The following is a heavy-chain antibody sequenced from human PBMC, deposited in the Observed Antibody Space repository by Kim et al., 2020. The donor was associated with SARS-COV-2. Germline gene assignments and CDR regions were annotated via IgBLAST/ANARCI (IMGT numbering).Heavy chain of an antibody. Sequence: GGSLRLSCAASGFTFSSYAMHWVRQAPGKGLEWVAVISYDGSNKYYADSVKGRFTISRDNSKNTLYLQMNSLRAEDTAVYYCARDRITIFGVVTIAYYYYGMDVWGQGTTVTVSS. D-gene: IGHD3-3*01. CDR2: ISYDGSNK. J-gene: IGHJ6*02. CDR3: ARDRITIFGVVTIAYYYYGMDV. CDR1: GFTFSSYA. V-gene: IGHV3-30*04.